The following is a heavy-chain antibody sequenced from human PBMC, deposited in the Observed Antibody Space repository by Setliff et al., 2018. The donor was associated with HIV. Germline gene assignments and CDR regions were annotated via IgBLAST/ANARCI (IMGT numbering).Heavy chain of an antibody. CDR1: GGPIRSPNW. V-gene: IGHV4-4*02. D-gene: IGHD6-13*01. CDR3: ATLAAAGESYDY. J-gene: IGHJ4*02. Sequence: SETLSLTCTVSGGPIRSPNWWSWVRQPPGEGLEWIGEIFHGGNTNYSPSLESRVTLSVDKSKNQFSLRLSSVTAADTAVYYCATLAAAGESYDYWGQGSLVTVS. CDR2: IFHGGNT.